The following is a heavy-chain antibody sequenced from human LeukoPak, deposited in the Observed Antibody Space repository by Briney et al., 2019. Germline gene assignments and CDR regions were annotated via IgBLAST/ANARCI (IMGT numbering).Heavy chain of an antibody. V-gene: IGHV3-53*04. CDR1: GFTVSSNY. Sequence: PGGSLRLSCAASGFTVSSNYMSWVRQAPGKGLEWVPLIFGGGTTYYADSVKGRFTISRHDSTNTLSLQMNSLRTEDTAVYYCARSGRGSSTDYFDYWGQGTLVTVSS. D-gene: IGHD2-2*01. CDR3: ARSGRGSSTDYFDY. CDR2: IFGGGTT. J-gene: IGHJ4*02.